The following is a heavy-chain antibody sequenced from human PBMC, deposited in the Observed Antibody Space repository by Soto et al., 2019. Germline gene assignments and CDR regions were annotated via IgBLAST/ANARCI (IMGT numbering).Heavy chain of an antibody. D-gene: IGHD5-18*01. CDR2: IIPIFGTA. J-gene: IGHJ3*02. V-gene: IGHV1-69*12. CDR3: AVGIKLWKCDI. CDR1: GGTFSSNA. Sequence: QVQLVQSGAEVKKPGSSVKVSCKASGGTFSSNAINWVRQAPGQGLEWMGGIIPIFGTANYAHNFQGRVTITADESTSTAYMELSSLRSEDTAVYSCAVGIKLWKCDIWGQGTMVTVS.